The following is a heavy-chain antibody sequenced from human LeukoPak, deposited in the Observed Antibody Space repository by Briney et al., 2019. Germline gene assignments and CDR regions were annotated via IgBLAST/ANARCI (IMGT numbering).Heavy chain of an antibody. J-gene: IGHJ4*02. CDR2: IYYSGST. CDR1: GGSISSSSYY. V-gene: IGHV4-39*01. CDR3: ARQPVYEYSYGYGD. D-gene: IGHD5-18*01. Sequence: PSETLSLTCTVSGGSISSSSYYWGWIRQPPGKGLEWIGSIYYSGSTYYNPSLKSRVTISVDTSKNQFSLKLSSATAADTAVYYCARQPVYEYSYGYGDWGQGTLVTVSS.